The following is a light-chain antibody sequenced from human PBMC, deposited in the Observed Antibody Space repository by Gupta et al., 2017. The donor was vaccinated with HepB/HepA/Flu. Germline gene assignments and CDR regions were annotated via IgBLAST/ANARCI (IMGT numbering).Light chain of an antibody. V-gene: IGKV3-15*01. J-gene: IGKJ4*01. CDR1: QSVDSK. CDR2: GAS. CDR3: QQYNERPLT. Sequence: GERAILSCWASQSVDSKLTWYQQKPGQAPRLLIHGASTRATGIPERFSGSGSGTEFTLTISSLQSEDLAVYYCQQYNERPLTFGGGTKVEVK.